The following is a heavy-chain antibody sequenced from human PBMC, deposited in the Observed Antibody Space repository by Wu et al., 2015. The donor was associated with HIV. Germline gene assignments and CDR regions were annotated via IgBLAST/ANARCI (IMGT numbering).Heavy chain of an antibody. Sequence: VQLVQSGTEVKKPGASVKVSCKALGYIFSRYGVIWVRQAPGEGLEWMGWISPYTGDTNYALSLQGRVTLTVDPSTSTAYMELSSLRSEDTAVYYCARRAADYYDSSGYFGAFDIWGQGTMVTVSS. V-gene: IGHV1-18*01. J-gene: IGHJ3*02. CDR3: ARRAADYYDSSGYFGAFDI. CDR1: GYIFSRYG. CDR2: ISPYTGDT. D-gene: IGHD3-22*01.